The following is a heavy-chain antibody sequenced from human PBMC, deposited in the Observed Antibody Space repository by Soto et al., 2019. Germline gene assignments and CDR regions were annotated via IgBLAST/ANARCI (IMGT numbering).Heavy chain of an antibody. CDR3: ARIVRGLEDYGDYGDYYYYYGMDV. D-gene: IGHD4-17*01. V-gene: IGHV2-70*01. CDR2: IDWDDDK. Sequence: ESGPTLVNPTQTLTLTCTFSGFSLSTSGMCVSWIRQPPGKALEWLALIDWDDDKYYSTSLETRLTISKDTSKNQVVLTMTNMDPVDTATYYCARIVRGLEDYGDYGDYYYYYGMDVWGQGTTVTVSS. J-gene: IGHJ6*02. CDR1: GFSLSTSGMC.